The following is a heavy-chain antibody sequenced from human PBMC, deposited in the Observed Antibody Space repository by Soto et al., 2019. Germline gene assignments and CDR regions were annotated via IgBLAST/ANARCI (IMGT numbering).Heavy chain of an antibody. D-gene: IGHD3-9*01. V-gene: IGHV3-13*01. J-gene: IGHJ6*02. Sequence: GGSLRLSCAASGFTFSSYDMHWVRQATGKGLEWVSAIGTAGDTYYPGSVKGRFTISRENAKNSLYLQMNSLRAEDTAVFYCERGAPIYVILTGYYTRHYYGMDVWGQGTTVTVSS. CDR1: GFTFSSYD. CDR3: ERGAPIYVILTGYYTRHYYGMDV. CDR2: IGTAGDT.